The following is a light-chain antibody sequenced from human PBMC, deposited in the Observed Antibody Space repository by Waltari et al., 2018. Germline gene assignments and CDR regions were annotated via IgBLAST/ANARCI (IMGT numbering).Light chain of an antibody. CDR1: GSNIGTNT. CDR2: SNN. Sequence: QSVLTQPPSASGTPGQRVTISCSGSGSNIGTNTVNWYQQLPGTAPKLLIYSNNQRPSGVPDRCSGSKSDTSASLAISGLQSEDEADYYCAAWDDSLNGYVFGTGTKVTVL. V-gene: IGLV1-44*01. J-gene: IGLJ1*01. CDR3: AAWDDSLNGYV.